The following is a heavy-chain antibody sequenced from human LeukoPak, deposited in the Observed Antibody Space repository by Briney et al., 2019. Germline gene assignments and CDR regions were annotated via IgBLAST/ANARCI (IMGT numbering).Heavy chain of an antibody. V-gene: IGHV1-69*13. Sequence: SVKVSCKASGGTFSSYAISWVRQAPGQGLEWMGGIIPIFGTANYAQKFQGRVTITADESTSTAYMELSSLRSEDTAVYYRARLGYCSSTSCPIDYWGQGTLVTVSS. CDR2: IIPIFGTA. D-gene: IGHD2-2*01. CDR1: GGTFSSYA. J-gene: IGHJ4*02. CDR3: ARLGYCSSTSCPIDY.